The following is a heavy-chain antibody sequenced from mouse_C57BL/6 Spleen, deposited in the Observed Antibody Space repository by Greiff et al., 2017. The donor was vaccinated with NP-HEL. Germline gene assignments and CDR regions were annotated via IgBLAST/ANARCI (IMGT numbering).Heavy chain of an antibody. Sequence: QVTLKESGPGILQSSQTLSLTCSFSGFSLSTSGMGVSWIRQPSGKGLEWLAHIYWDDDKRYNPSLKSRLTISKDTSRNQVFLKITSVDTADTATYYCARVYDYDSYYFDYWGQGTTLTVSS. V-gene: IGHV8-12*01. CDR2: IYWDDDK. D-gene: IGHD2-4*01. CDR1: GFSLSTSGMG. CDR3: ARVYDYDSYYFDY. J-gene: IGHJ2*01.